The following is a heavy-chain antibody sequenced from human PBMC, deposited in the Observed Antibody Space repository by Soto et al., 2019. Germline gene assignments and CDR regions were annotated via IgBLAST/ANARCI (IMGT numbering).Heavy chain of an antibody. Sequence: GGSLRLSCAASGFTFSIFAMQWVRQAPGKGLEWVSLISSDGSIKHYADSVKGRFTVSRDHSENTVYLQMNSLRPEDTAVYYCARRPPEQQSFDYWGQGTHVTVSS. J-gene: IGHJ4*02. CDR2: ISSDGSIK. V-gene: IGHV3-30*04. CDR3: ARRPPEQQSFDY. CDR1: GFTFSIFA. D-gene: IGHD6-13*01.